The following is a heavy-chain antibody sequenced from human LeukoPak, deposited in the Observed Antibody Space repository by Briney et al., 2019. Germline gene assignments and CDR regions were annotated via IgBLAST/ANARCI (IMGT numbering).Heavy chain of an antibody. J-gene: IGHJ4*02. D-gene: IGHD1-26*01. Sequence: GGSLRPSCAASGFSVSSNYVSWVRQAPGKGLEWVSALYSGGTTYYADSVKGRFTISRDNSKNTLYLQMNSLRVEDTAVYYCARQVGAITLFEHWGQGTLVTVSS. V-gene: IGHV3-53*01. CDR1: GFSVSSNY. CDR2: LYSGGTT. CDR3: ARQVGAITLFEH.